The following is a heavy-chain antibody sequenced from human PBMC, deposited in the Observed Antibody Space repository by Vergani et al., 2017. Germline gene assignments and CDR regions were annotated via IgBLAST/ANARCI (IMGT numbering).Heavy chain of an antibody. Sequence: QVQLVQSGAEVKKPGASVKVSCKASGYTFTGYYMHWVRQAPGQGLEWMGWINPNSGGTNYAQKFQGRVTMTRDTSISTAYMELSRLRSEDTAVYYCATAQGEQWLVYGYFDYWGQGTLVTVSS. CDR1: GYTFTGYY. CDR2: INPNSGGT. D-gene: IGHD6-19*01. V-gene: IGHV1-2*02. CDR3: ATAQGEQWLVYGYFDY. J-gene: IGHJ4*02.